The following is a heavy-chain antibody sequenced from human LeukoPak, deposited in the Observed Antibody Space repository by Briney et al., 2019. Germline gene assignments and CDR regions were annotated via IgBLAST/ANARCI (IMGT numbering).Heavy chain of an antibody. J-gene: IGHJ3*02. D-gene: IGHD2-15*01. Sequence: ASVKVSCKASGYTFTSYGISRVRQAPGQGLEWMGWISAYNGNANYAQKLQGRVTMTTDTSTSTAYMELRSLRSDDTAVYYCARDLGVGWSDAFDIWGQGTMVTVSS. V-gene: IGHV1-18*01. CDR2: ISAYNGNA. CDR3: ARDLGVGWSDAFDI. CDR1: GYTFTSYG.